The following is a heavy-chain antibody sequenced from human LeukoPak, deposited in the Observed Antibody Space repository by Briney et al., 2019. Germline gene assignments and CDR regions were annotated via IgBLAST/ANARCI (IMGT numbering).Heavy chain of an antibody. Sequence: GGSLRLSCAASGFTFSIYAMSWVRQAPGKGLQWVSSITSRGESTWYVDSVKGRFTITSDNSENTLYLQMHSLRAEDTAVYYCARDRPNYYGSDGHYYRRDGDYWGRGTLVSVSS. CDR3: ARDRPNYYGSDGHYYRRDGDY. J-gene: IGHJ4*02. D-gene: IGHD3-22*01. CDR2: ITSRGEST. V-gene: IGHV3-23*01. CDR1: GFTFSIYA.